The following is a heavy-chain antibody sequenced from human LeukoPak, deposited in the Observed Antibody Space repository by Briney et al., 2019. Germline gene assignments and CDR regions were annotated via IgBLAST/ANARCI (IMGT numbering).Heavy chain of an antibody. CDR2: INSDGSST. CDR1: GFTFSSYW. V-gene: IGHV3-74*01. J-gene: IGHJ5*02. Sequence: GGSLRLSCAASGFTFSSYWMHWVRQAPGKGLVWVSRINSDGSSTSYADSVKGRFTISRDNPKNTLYLQMNSLRAEDTAVYYCARDLAVGAITGWFDPWGQGTLVTVSS. CDR3: ARDLAVGAITGWFDP. D-gene: IGHD1-26*01.